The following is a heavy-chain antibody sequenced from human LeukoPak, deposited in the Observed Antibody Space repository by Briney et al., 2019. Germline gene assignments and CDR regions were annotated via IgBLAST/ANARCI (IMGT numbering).Heavy chain of an antibody. CDR2: IFHSGST. CDR3: AKKHGWVDT. CDR1: GGSFSSGGYS. Sequence: SETLSLTCAVPGGSFSSGGYSWSWLRQPPGKGLEWIGYIFHSGSTYYNPSLKSRVTMSVDMSKNQFSLNLTSVTAADTAVYYCAKKHGWVDTWGQGTLVTASS. J-gene: IGHJ5*02. V-gene: IGHV4-30-2*01.